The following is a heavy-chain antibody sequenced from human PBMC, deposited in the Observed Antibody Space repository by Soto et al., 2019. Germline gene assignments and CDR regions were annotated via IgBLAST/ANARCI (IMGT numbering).Heavy chain of an antibody. Sequence: ASVKVSCKASGYTFTGYYMHWVRQAPGQGLEWMGWINPNSGDTNYAQKFQGWVTMTRDTSISTAYMELSRLRSEDTAVYYCARGARCSGGSCYWDWFDPWGQGTLVTVSS. V-gene: IGHV1-2*04. D-gene: IGHD2-15*01. J-gene: IGHJ5*02. CDR1: GYTFTGYY. CDR3: ARGARCSGGSCYWDWFDP. CDR2: INPNSGDT.